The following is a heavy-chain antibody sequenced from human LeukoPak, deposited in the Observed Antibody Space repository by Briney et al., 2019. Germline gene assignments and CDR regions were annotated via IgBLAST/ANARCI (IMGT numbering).Heavy chain of an antibody. CDR1: GFTFSSYP. CDR2: ISSDGGTK. Sequence: GGSLRQSCAASGFTFSSYPMHWVGQPPGKGLEGLAVISSDGGTKYYADSVQGRFTVSRDNSQNTLSLQMNSLRPEDTAVFYCARKGSSSWYGGGWAYWGQGILVTVSS. D-gene: IGHD6-13*01. J-gene: IGHJ4*02. CDR3: ARKGSSSWYGGGWAY. V-gene: IGHV3-30-3*01.